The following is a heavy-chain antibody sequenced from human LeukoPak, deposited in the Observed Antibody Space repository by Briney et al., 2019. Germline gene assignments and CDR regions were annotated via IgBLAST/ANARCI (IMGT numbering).Heavy chain of an antibody. CDR2: IRYDGSNK. V-gene: IGHV3-30*02. J-gene: IGHJ5*02. Sequence: TGGSLRLSCAASGFTFSSYGIHWVRQAPGKGLEWVAFIRYDGSNKYYADSVKGRFTISRDNSKNALYLQMNSLRAEDTAVYHCATKHGSGKENNWFDPWGQGTLVSVSS. CDR3: ATKHGSGKENNWFDP. CDR1: GFTFSSYG. D-gene: IGHD3-10*01.